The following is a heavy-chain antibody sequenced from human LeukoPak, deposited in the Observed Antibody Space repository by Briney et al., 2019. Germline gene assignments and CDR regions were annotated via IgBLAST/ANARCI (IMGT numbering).Heavy chain of an antibody. CDR2: ISASGST. J-gene: IGHJ4*02. V-gene: IGHV4-4*07. CDR1: NGSISIYY. CDR3: AREITVTRPFDY. Sequence: PSETLSLTCTVSNGSISIYYWSWVRQPAGKGLEWIGRISASGSTNYNPSLKSRFTISLDTSKNQFSLKLSSVTAADTAVYYCAREITVTRPFDYWGPGTLVTVSS. D-gene: IGHD4-17*01.